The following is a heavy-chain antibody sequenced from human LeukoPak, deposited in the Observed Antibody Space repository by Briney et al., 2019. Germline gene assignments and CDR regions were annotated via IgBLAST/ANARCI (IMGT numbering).Heavy chain of an antibody. CDR3: AKELDTMFFDY. Sequence: GWSLRLTCATSGFNFDRYTIHWVRQAPGKGLEWVSLAGWAGGNTFYSDSVRGRFTISRDRGRKSVYLQMNSLPTDDTAFYFCAKELDTMFFDYWGQGALVTVSS. D-gene: IGHD3-10*02. V-gene: IGHV3-43*01. J-gene: IGHJ4*02. CDR2: AGWAGGNT. CDR1: GFNFDRYT.